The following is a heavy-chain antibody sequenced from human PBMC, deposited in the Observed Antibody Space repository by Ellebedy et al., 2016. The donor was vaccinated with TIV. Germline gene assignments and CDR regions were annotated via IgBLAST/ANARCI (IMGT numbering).Heavy chain of an antibody. D-gene: IGHD5-18*01. CDR1: GFTFSSYW. CDR2: LNRDGSST. J-gene: IGHJ3*02. Sequence: GESLKISCAASGFTFSSYWMHWVRQAPGKGLVWVSRLNRDGSSTTYADSVKGRFTISRDNAKNTLYLQMNSLRVEGTAVYYCARDDGAYSYGSDAFDIWGQGTMVTVSS. V-gene: IGHV3-74*01. CDR3: ARDDGAYSYGSDAFDI.